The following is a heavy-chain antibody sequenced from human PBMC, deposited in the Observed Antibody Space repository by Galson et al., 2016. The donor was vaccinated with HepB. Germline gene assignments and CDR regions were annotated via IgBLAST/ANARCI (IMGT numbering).Heavy chain of an antibody. D-gene: IGHD1-26*01. V-gene: IGHV3-48*03. Sequence: SLRLSCAASGFIFSIYAMNWVRQAPGKGLEWLAHISSRGATIYYPASLKGRFTISRDNAKNSLYLQMNSLRAEDTAVYYCARGKGGSFLDHWGQGAQVTVSS. J-gene: IGHJ4*02. CDR1: GFIFSIYA. CDR2: ISSRGATI. CDR3: ARGKGGSFLDH.